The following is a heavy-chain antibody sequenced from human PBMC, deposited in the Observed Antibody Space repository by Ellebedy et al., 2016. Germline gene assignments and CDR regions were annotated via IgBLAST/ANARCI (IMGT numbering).Heavy chain of an antibody. CDR2: ISNDGRNK. V-gene: IGHV3-30*04. J-gene: IGHJ4*02. Sequence: GGSLRLSCAASGFTFSTHAMHWVRQAPGKGLEWVAVISNDGRNKYYADSVKGRFTISRDNSKNTLNLQMNSPRAEDTAVYSCARSFVVVRTDFDYWGQGTLVTVSS. CDR3: ARSFVVVRTDFDY. D-gene: IGHD2-2*01. CDR1: GFTFSTHA.